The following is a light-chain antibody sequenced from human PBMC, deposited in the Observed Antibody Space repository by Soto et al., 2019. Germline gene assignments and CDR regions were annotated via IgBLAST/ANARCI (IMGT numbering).Light chain of an antibody. Sequence: NFMLTQPHSVSESPGKTPNISCTRSSGSIANNYVQWYQQRPGSAPTTVIYENNQRLSGVPDRFSGSTDGSSNSASLTISGLQTEDEADYYCQSYDSDFVVFGGGTKLTVL. J-gene: IGLJ2*01. CDR1: SGSIANNY. CDR3: QSYDSDFVV. V-gene: IGLV6-57*04. CDR2: ENN.